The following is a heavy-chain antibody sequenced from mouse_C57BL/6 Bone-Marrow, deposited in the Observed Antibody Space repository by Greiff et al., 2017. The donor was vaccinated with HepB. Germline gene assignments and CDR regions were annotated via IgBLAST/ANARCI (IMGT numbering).Heavy chain of an antibody. D-gene: IGHD2-4*01. CDR3: AREGARITTFRYWYFDV. V-gene: IGHV14-2*01. J-gene: IGHJ1*03. Sequence: EVQRVESGAELVKPGASVKLSCTASGFNIKDYYMHWVKQRTEQGLEWIGMIDPEDGETKYAPKFQGKATITADTSSNTAYLPLSSLTSEDTAVYYCAREGARITTFRYWYFDVWGTGTTVTVSS. CDR1: GFNIKDYY. CDR2: IDPEDGET.